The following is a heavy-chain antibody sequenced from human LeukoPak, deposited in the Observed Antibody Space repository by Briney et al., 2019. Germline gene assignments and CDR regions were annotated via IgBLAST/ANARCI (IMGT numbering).Heavy chain of an antibody. V-gene: IGHV4-4*07. D-gene: IGHD6-25*01. CDR3: ATYDQRLAFDT. Sequence: SETLSLTCAVSGVPMSSHYWSWIRQPAGKGLEWIGRIYTDGNINYNPSLKSRVTLSIDTSTKQVSLNVNSVTAADTAVYYCATYDQRLAFDTWGQGTLVTVSS. CDR2: IYTDGNI. CDR1: GVPMSSHY. J-gene: IGHJ4*02.